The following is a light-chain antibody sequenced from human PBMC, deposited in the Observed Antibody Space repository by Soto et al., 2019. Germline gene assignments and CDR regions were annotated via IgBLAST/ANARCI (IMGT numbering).Light chain of an antibody. CDR1: QSVTNSY. Sequence: ILVTESPGTLALSPGGRATLSWGASQSVTNSYLAWYQQRHGQAPSLLIYDASTRATGIPDRFSGSGSGAEYTLTIRRLEPEDFGVYSSKQYGLYTIQLGKGPXLEIK. CDR2: DAS. CDR3: KQYGLYTIQ. V-gene: IGKV3-20*01. J-gene: IGKJ5*01.